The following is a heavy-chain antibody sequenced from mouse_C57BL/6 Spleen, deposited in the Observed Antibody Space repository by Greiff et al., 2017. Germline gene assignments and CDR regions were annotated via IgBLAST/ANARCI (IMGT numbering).Heavy chain of an antibody. J-gene: IGHJ4*01. V-gene: IGHV5-17*01. CDR3: ATDLFYAMDD. CDR2: ISSGSSTI. Sequence: VQLKEPGGGLVKPGGSLKLSCAASGFTFSDYGMHWVRQAPEKGLEWVAYISSGSSTIYYADTVKGRFTISRDNAKNTLFLQMTSLRSEDTAMYYCATDLFYAMDDWGQGASVTVSS. CDR1: GFTFSDYG.